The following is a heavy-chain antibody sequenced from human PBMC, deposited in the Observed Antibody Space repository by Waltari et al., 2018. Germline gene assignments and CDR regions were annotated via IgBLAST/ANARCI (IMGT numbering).Heavy chain of an antibody. V-gene: IGHV3-30*01. Sequence: QVQLVESGGGVVQPGRSLRLSCAASGFTFSSYAMHWVRQAPGKGLEWVAVISDDGSNKYYADSVKGRCTISGDNSKNTRDLQMNRLRAEDTDVYYCARGPQTTVKTHYWGQGTLVIVSA. J-gene: IGHJ4*02. CDR2: ISDDGSNK. CDR1: GFTFSSYA. D-gene: IGHD4-17*01. CDR3: ARGPQTTVKTHY.